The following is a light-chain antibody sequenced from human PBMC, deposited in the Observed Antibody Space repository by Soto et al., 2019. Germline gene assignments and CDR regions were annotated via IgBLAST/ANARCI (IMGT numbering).Light chain of an antibody. J-gene: IGLJ1*01. CDR2: EVT. CDR1: TSDVGGYNY. CDR3: GSYTGSITYV. V-gene: IGLV2-14*01. Sequence: QSVLTHAASVPGSLGQSLTLSCTGTTSDVGGYNYVSWYQQHPGKAPILMIYEVTNRPSGVSNRFSGSKSGNTASLTISGLQVEDEAEYYCGSYTGSITYVFGTGTKVTV.